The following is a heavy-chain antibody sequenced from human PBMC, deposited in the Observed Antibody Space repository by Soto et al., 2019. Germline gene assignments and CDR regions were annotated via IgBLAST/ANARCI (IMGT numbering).Heavy chain of an antibody. D-gene: IGHD3-22*01. CDR2: INHSGST. J-gene: IGHJ4*02. CDR3: ATRFYDSSGYYLFYFDS. Sequence: QVQLHQWGAGLLKPSETLSLTCAVSGGSFSFYYWSWIRQPPGKELEWIGEINHSGSTNYNTSLKSRVTISVHTSKNQYSLKLSSVTAADTAVYYCATRFYDSSGYYLFYFDSWGQGTLVTVSS. V-gene: IGHV4-34*01. CDR1: GGSFSFYY.